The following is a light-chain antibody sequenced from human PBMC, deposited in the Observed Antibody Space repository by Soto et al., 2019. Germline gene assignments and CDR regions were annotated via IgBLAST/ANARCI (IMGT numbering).Light chain of an antibody. CDR2: EGS. J-gene: IGLJ1*01. CDR1: SSDIGSYKF. Sequence: QSVLTQPASVSESPGQSITISCTGTSSDIGSYKFVSWYQHHPGKAPKLMIYEGSKRPSGVSDRFSGSKSGNTASLTISGLQADDEADYYCCSYAGSANVFGTGTKVTLL. V-gene: IGLV2-23*03. CDR3: CSYAGSANV.